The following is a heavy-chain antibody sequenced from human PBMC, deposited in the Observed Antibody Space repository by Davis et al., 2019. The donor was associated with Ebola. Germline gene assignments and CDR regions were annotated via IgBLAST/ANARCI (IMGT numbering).Heavy chain of an antibody. CDR3: ARDRRGYCSSTSCYTLDP. CDR1: GGSISSSSYY. Sequence: PSETLSLTCTVSGGSISSSSYYWGWIRQPPGKGLEWIGSIYYSGSTYYNLSLKSRVTISVDTSKNQFSLKLSTVTAADTAVYYCARDRRGYCSSTSCYTLDPWGQGTLVTVSS. V-gene: IGHV4-39*07. D-gene: IGHD2-2*02. J-gene: IGHJ5*02. CDR2: IYYSGST.